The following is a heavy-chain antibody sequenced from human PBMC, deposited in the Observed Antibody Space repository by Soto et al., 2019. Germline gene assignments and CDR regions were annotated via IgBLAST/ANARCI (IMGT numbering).Heavy chain of an antibody. J-gene: IGHJ6*02. Sequence: ASVKVSCKASGYTFTSYYMHWVRQAPGQGLEWMGIINPSGGSTSYAQKFQGRVTMTRDTSTSTVYMELSSLRSEDTAVYYCAFHLWGNHYYYGMDFWGQGTSVTVSS. V-gene: IGHV1-46*03. CDR2: INPSGGST. D-gene: IGHD3-16*01. CDR1: GYTFTSYY. CDR3: AFHLWGNHYYYGMDF.